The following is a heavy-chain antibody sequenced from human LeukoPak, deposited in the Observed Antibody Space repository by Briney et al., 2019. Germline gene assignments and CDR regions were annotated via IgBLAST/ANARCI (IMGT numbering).Heavy chain of an antibody. Sequence: WGSLRLSCAASGFSFSYSWMTWVRQAPGQGLEWVANIKQDGSEKYYVDSVKGRFTISRENAKNSPSLQMNRLSAEDTAVYYCARAASSTRPYYFDYWAQGTLVTVPS. V-gene: IGHV3-7*01. CDR3: ARAASSTRPYYFDY. CDR1: GFSFSYSW. D-gene: IGHD3-10*01. CDR2: IKQDGSEK. J-gene: IGHJ4*02.